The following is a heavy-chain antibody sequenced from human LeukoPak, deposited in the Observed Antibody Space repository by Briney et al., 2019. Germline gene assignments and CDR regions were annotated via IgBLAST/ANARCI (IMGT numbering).Heavy chain of an antibody. CDR2: TYYRSKWNN. V-gene: IGHV6-1*01. CDR1: GDSVSSNSAA. D-gene: IGHD3-10*01. CDR3: ARARGYFDL. J-gene: IGHJ2*01. Sequence: SQTLSLTCAISGDSVSSNSAAWSWIRQSPSRGLEWLGRTYYRSKWNNNYALSVKSRITINPDTSKNQFSLQLNSVTPEDTAVYSCARARGYFDLWGRGTLVTVSS.